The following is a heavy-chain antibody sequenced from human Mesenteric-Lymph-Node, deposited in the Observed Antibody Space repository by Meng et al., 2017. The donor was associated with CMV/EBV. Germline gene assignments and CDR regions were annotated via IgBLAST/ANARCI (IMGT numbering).Heavy chain of an antibody. J-gene: IGHJ5*02. Sequence: GESLKISCAASGFTFSSYWMGWVRQAPGKGLEWVANIKQDGSEKYYVDSVKGRFTISIDNSKNTLYLQMNSLRAEDTAVYYSAKDTFPYCSIASCYHYNWFDPWGQGTLVTVSS. D-gene: IGHD2-2*01. CDR3: AKDTFPYCSIASCYHYNWFDP. CDR2: IKQDGSEK. CDR1: GFTFSSYW. V-gene: IGHV3-7*01.